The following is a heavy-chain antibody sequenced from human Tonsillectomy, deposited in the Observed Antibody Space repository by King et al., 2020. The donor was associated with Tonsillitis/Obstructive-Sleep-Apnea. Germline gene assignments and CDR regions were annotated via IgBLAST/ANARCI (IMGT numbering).Heavy chain of an antibody. CDR2: INHSGST. CDR3: ARGNIVVVVAAIAYYYYMDV. D-gene: IGHD2-15*01. Sequence: VQLPQWGAGLLKPSETLSLTCAVYGGSFSGYYWSWIRQPPGKGLEWIGEINHSGSTNYNPSLKSRVTISVDTSKNQFSLKLSSVTAADTAVYYCARGNIVVVVAAIAYYYYMDVWGKGTTVTVSS. J-gene: IGHJ6*03. CDR1: GGSFSGYY. V-gene: IGHV4-34*01.